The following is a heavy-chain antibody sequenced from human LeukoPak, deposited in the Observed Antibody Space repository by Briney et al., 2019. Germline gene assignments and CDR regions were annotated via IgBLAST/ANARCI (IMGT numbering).Heavy chain of an antibody. CDR2: IKQDGSKK. Sequence: GGSQRLSCVASGFPFSSYWMTWVRQAPGKGLEWVANIKQDGSKKSYVDSVKGRFTISRDNAKDSLYLQMNSLRAEDTAIYYCTRVGYIDEGVDYWGQGTLVTVSS. CDR3: TRVGYIDEGVDY. J-gene: IGHJ4*02. V-gene: IGHV3-7*04. CDR1: GFPFSSYW. D-gene: IGHD5-24*01.